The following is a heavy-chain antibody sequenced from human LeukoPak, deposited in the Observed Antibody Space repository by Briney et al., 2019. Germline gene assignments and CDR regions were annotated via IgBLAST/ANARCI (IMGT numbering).Heavy chain of an antibody. CDR1: GGTFSSYA. D-gene: IGHD3-22*01. CDR2: IIPILGIA. CDR3: ARGLGEEGYYDSSGYYSVDY. Sequence: GASVKVSCKASGGTFSSYAISWVRQAPGQGLEWMGRIIPILGIANYAQKFQGRVTITADKSTSTAYMELSSLRSEDTAVCYCARGLGEEGYYDSSGYYSVDYWGQGTLVTVSS. J-gene: IGHJ4*02. V-gene: IGHV1-69*04.